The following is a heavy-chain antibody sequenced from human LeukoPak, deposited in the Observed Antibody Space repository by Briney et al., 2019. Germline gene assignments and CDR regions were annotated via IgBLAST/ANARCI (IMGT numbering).Heavy chain of an antibody. J-gene: IGHJ4*02. CDR1: GASISSYY. D-gene: IGHD3-16*01. CDR2: FYNSGRS. Sequence: PSETLSLTCTVSGASISSYYWSWIRQTAGKGLEWIGYFYNSGRSTYNPSLKSRVTISADTSKNHFSLKLNSVTTADTAVYYCTRGAGWLIDYWGQGILVTVSS. V-gene: IGHV4-59*01. CDR3: TRGAGWLIDY.